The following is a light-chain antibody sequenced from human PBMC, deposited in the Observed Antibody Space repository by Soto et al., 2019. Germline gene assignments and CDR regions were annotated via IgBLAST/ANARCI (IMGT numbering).Light chain of an antibody. CDR1: QGINSW. J-gene: IGKJ1*01. Sequence: DIQMTQSPSFVSASVGDSVAITCRASQGINSWLAWYQQKPGQAPKVLIYAASSLQSGVPSRFSGSASGTNFSLTISSLQPEDFATYYCQQANSFSTWTFGQGTKVEI. CDR3: QQANSFSTWT. V-gene: IGKV1-12*01. CDR2: AAS.